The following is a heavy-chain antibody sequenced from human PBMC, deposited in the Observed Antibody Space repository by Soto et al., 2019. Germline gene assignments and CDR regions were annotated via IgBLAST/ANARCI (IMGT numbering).Heavy chain of an antibody. D-gene: IGHD2-2*01. CDR2: IKQDGSEK. CDR3: ARDSEYQLPEVDYYYGMDV. Sequence: GGSLSLSCAASGFTFSSYWMSWVRQAPGKXLEWVANIKQDGSEKYYVDSVKGRFTISRDNAKNSLYLQMNSLRAEDTAVYYCARDSEYQLPEVDYYYGMDVWGQGTTVTVSS. J-gene: IGHJ6*02. CDR1: GFTFSSYW. V-gene: IGHV3-7*01.